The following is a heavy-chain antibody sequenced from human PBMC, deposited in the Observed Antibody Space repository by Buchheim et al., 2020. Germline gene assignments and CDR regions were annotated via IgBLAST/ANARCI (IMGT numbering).Heavy chain of an antibody. CDR1: GFTFSSYA. J-gene: IGHJ2*01. V-gene: IGHV3-30-3*01. Sequence: VQLVESGGGVVQPGRSLRLSCAASGFTFSSYAMHWVRQAPGKGLEWVAVISYDGSNKYYADSVKGRFTISRDNSKNTLYLQMNSLRAEDTAVYYCARAIAARPHWYFDLWGRGTL. CDR3: ARAIAARPHWYFDL. CDR2: ISYDGSNK. D-gene: IGHD6-6*01.